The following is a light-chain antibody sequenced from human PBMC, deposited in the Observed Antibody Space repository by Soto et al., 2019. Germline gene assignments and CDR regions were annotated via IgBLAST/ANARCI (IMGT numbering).Light chain of an antibody. CDR2: KAS. V-gene: IGKV1-5*03. Sequence: DIQMTQSPSTLSAPVGDRVTITCRASQSISNWLAWHQQKPGKAPKLLIYKASSLESGVPSRFSGSGSGTEFTLTISSLQPDDFATYYCQQYNSYRTFGQGTKVDIK. CDR1: QSISNW. CDR3: QQYNSYRT. J-gene: IGKJ1*01.